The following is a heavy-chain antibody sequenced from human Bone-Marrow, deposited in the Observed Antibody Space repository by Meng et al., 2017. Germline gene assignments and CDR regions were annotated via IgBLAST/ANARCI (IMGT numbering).Heavy chain of an antibody. J-gene: IGHJ6*02. CDR3: ARYDFRGEYYYYYYGMDV. CDR2: IKQDGSEK. Sequence: GESLKISCAASGFTFSSYWMSWVRQAPGKGLEWVANIKQDGSEKYYVDSVKGRFTISRDNAKNSLYLQMNSLRDEDTAVYYCARYDFRGEYYYYYYGMDVWGQGTTVTVSS. D-gene: IGHD3/OR15-3a*01. CDR1: GFTFSSYW. V-gene: IGHV3-7*01.